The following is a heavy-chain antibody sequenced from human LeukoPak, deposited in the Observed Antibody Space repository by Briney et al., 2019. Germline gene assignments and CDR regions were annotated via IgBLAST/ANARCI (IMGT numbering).Heavy chain of an antibody. CDR3: GREWAVDF. CDR2: INTDGSST. V-gene: IGHV3-74*03. J-gene: IGHJ4*02. Sequence: GGSLRLSCAASGFSFSSYWMHWVRQAPGKGLVWVSRINTDGSSTTYADSVKGRFTISRDNAKNSLYLQMNSLRVEDTAVYYCGREWAVDFWGQGTLVTVSS. CDR1: GFSFSSYW.